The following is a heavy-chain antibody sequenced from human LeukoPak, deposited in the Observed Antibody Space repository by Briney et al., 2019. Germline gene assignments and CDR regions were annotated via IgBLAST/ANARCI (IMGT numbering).Heavy chain of an antibody. V-gene: IGHV3-53*01. J-gene: IGHJ3*02. CDR3: ASTVVTITGAFDI. D-gene: IGHD4-23*01. Sequence: GSLRLSCAASGFTVSSNYMSWVRQAPGKGLEWVSVIYSGGSTYYADSVKGRFTISRDNSKNTLYLQMNSLRAEDTAVYYCASTVVTITGAFDIWGQGTMVTVSS. CDR2: IYSGGST. CDR1: GFTVSSNY.